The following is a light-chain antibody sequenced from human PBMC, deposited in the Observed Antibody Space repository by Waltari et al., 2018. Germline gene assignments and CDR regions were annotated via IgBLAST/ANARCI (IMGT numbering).Light chain of an antibody. Sequence: SYELTHPPSLSVSPGRTAHIHRPGEYLSQQYTTWYHQNPNRSPLLIYTATERPSWIPERFYGSSSVTTVTLTISGVQAEDEADYFCQSSDSSGAFFVFDGGTRLTVL. CDR1: YLSQQY. CDR3: QSSDSSGAFFV. V-gene: IGLV3-25*03. J-gene: IGLJ2*01. CDR2: TAT.